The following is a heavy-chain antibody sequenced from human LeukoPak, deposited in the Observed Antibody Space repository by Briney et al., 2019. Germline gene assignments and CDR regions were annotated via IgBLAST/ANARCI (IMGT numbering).Heavy chain of an antibody. CDR2: INAGNGNT. V-gene: IGHV1-3*01. J-gene: IGHJ1*01. CDR1: GYTFTSYA. Sequence: ASVKVSCTASGYTFTSYAMHWVRQAPGQRLEWMGWINAGNGNTKYSQKFQGRVTITRDTSASTAYMELSSLRSEDTAVYYCARDHYDSYYSFQHWGQGTLVTVSS. D-gene: IGHD3-22*01. CDR3: ARDHYDSYYSFQH.